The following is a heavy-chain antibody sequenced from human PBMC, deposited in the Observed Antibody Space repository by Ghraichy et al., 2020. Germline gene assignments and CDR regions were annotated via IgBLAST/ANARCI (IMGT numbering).Heavy chain of an antibody. Sequence: GESLNISCAASGFTFSNYWMSWVRQAPGKGLEWVANIKQDESEKYYVDSVRGRFTISRDNAKNSLYLQMNSLRAEDTAVYYCASGGVDVWGQGTTVTVSS. J-gene: IGHJ6*02. CDR3: ASGGVDV. CDR2: IKQDESEK. V-gene: IGHV3-7*01. CDR1: GFTFSNYW.